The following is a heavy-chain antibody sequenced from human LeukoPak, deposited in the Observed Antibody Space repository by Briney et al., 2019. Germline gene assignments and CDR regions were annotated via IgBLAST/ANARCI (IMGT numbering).Heavy chain of an antibody. Sequence: LGESLKISCKGSGYSFTSYWIGWVRQMPGKGLEWMGIIYPGDSDTRYSPSFQGQVTISADKSISTAYLQWSSLKASDTAMYYCARHGPYSSSWYRAEYFQHWGQGTLVTVSS. V-gene: IGHV5-51*01. CDR3: ARHGPYSSSWYRAEYFQH. D-gene: IGHD6-13*01. CDR1: GYSFTSYW. J-gene: IGHJ1*01. CDR2: IYPGDSDT.